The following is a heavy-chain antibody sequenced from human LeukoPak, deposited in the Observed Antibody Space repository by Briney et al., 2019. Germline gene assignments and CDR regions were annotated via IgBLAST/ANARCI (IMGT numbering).Heavy chain of an antibody. V-gene: IGHV5-51*01. CDR1: GYSFTNYW. D-gene: IGHD2-21*01. Sequence: GESLKISCKGSGYSFTNYWIGWVRQMPGKGLEWMGIIYPGDSDTRYSPSFQGQISISVDKSISTAYLQWSSLMASDTAMYYCARFAYHTDSFPGHYWGQGTLVTVSS. CDR2: IYPGDSDT. CDR3: ARFAYHTDSFPGHY. J-gene: IGHJ4*02.